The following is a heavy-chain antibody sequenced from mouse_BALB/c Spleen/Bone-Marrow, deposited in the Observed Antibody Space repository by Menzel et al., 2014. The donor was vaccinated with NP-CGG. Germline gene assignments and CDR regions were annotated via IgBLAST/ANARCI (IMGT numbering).Heavy chain of an antibody. V-gene: IGHV5-6*01. CDR2: ISSGGSYT. J-gene: IGHJ2*01. Sequence: EVMLVESGGDLVKPGGSLRLSCAASGFTFSSYGMSWVRQTPDKRLEWVATISSGGSYTYYPDSVKGRFTISRDNAKNTLCLQMHSLKYEATAMYYCARQTYYDFDEYVDYWGQGTTLTVSS. CDR1: GFTFSSYG. CDR3: ARQTYYDFDEYVDY. D-gene: IGHD2-4*01.